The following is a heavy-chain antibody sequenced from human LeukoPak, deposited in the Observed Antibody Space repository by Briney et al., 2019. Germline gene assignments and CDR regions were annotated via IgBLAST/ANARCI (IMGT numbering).Heavy chain of an antibody. J-gene: IGHJ3*02. V-gene: IGHV4-34*01. Sequence: SETLSLTCAVYGGSFGGYYWSWIRQPPGKGLEWIGEINHSGSTNYNPSLKSRVTISVDTSKNQFSLKLSSVTAADTAVYYCARGRDYGDYGWAFDIWGQGTMVTVSS. D-gene: IGHD4-17*01. CDR1: GGSFGGYY. CDR3: ARGRDYGDYGWAFDI. CDR2: INHSGST.